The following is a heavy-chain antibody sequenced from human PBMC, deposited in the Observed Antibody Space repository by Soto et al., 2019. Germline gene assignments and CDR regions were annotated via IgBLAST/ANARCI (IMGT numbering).Heavy chain of an antibody. D-gene: IGHD3-10*01. Sequence: QVQLQQWGAGLLKPSETLSLTCAVYGGSFSGYYWSWIRQPPGKGLEWIGEINHSGSTNYNPSLKSRVTISVDQSKNQFSLKLSSVTAADTAVYYCARALDYGSGSSSARFDPWGQGTLVTVSS. CDR1: GGSFSGYY. J-gene: IGHJ5*02. CDR2: INHSGST. V-gene: IGHV4-34*01. CDR3: ARALDYGSGSSSARFDP.